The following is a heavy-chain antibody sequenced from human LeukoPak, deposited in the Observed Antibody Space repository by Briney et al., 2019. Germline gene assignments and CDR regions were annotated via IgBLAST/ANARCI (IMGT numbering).Heavy chain of an antibody. J-gene: IGHJ4*02. CDR1: GFTFSSYA. D-gene: IGHD6-13*01. CDR3: GKARNTYSSSGGPGF. CDR2: ISGSGGST. Sequence: GGSLRLSCAASGFTFSSYAMSWVRQAPGKGLEWVSAISGSGGSTYYADSVKGRFTISRDNSKNTLYLQMNSLRAEDTAVDYGGKARNTYSSSGGPGFWGQGTLVTVSS. V-gene: IGHV3-23*01.